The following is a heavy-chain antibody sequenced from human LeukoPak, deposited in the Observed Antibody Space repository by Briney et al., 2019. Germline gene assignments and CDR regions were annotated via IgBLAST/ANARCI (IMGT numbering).Heavy chain of an antibody. CDR2: IYYSGST. Sequence: SETLSLTCTVSGGSISSYYWSWIRQPPGKGLEWIGYIYYSGSTNYNPSLKSRVTISVDTSKNQFSLKLSSVTAADTAVYYRARGGFWSGYPRGSFDYWGQGTLVTVSS. J-gene: IGHJ4*02. D-gene: IGHD3-3*01. V-gene: IGHV4-59*01. CDR1: GGSISSYY. CDR3: ARGGFWSGYPRGSFDY.